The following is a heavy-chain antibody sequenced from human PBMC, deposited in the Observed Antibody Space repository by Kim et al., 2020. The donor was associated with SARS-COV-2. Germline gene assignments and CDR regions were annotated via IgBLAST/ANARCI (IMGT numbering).Heavy chain of an antibody. J-gene: IGHJ4*02. CDR3: ARYGTTVTTWGYLGY. D-gene: IGHD4-17*01. V-gene: IGHV3-48*02. CDR2: ISGSSSIT. Sequence: GGSLRLSCAASGFTFSSYSMNWVRQAPGKGLEWVSHISGSSSITKYADSVKGRFTTSRDNAKNLLYLQMNRLRDEDTAVYYCARYGTTVTTWGYLGYWGQGTLVTVSS. CDR1: GFTFSSYS.